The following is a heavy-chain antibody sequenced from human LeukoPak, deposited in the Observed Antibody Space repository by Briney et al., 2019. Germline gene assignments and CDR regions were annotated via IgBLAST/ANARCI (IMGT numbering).Heavy chain of an antibody. CDR2: INPNSGGT. CDR1: GYTFTGYY. CDR3: ARASGSYWWFDS. D-gene: IGHD1-26*01. V-gene: IGHV1-2*02. Sequence: ASVKLSCKASGYTFTGYYMHWVRQAPGQGLEWMGWINPNSGGTNYAQKFQGSVTMTRDTSISTVYMELSRLRSDDTAVYYCARASGSYWWFDSWGQGTLVTVSS. J-gene: IGHJ5*01.